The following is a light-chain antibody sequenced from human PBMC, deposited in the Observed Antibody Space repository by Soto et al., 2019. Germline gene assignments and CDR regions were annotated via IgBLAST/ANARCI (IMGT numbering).Light chain of an antibody. J-gene: IGKJ4*01. CDR3: QQYNTWSPLT. CDR1: QSVNLN. Sequence: EIVMTQSPATLSVSPGERATLSCRASQSVNLNLAWYQQKPGQAPRLLIYGASIRATGIPARFNGSGAGTEFTLTINSLLSEDSAVYYCQQYNTWSPLTFGGGTKVEIK. CDR2: GAS. V-gene: IGKV3-15*01.